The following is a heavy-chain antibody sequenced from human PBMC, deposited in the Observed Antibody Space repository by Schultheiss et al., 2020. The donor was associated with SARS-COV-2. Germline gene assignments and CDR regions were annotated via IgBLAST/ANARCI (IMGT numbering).Heavy chain of an antibody. D-gene: IGHD5-18*01. CDR1: GFTVSSNY. CDR3: ARGTLSGYSYGYDAFDI. Sequence: GGSLRLSCAASGFTVSSNYMSWVRQAPGKGLEWVSVIYSGGSTYYADSVKGRFTISRDNAKNSLYLQMNSLRAEDTAVYYCARGTLSGYSYGYDAFDIWGQGTMVTVSS. V-gene: IGHV3-53*01. CDR2: IYSGGST. J-gene: IGHJ3*02.